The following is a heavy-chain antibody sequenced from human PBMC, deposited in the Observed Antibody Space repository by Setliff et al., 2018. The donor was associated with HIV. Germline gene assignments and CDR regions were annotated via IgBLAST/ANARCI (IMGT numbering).Heavy chain of an antibody. CDR3: ARMDSSTWPDYYFYGMDV. V-gene: IGHV4-38-2*01. CDR2: MYHSGSS. CDR1: GYSISRGYY. D-gene: IGHD2-2*01. J-gene: IGHJ6*02. Sequence: PSETLALTFAGSGYSISRGYYWGWIRQPPGKGLEWVGSMYHSGSSYYNPSLKSRVTISADTSRNQFSLKVRSVTAADTAVYYCARMDSSTWPDYYFYGMDVWGQGTTVTAP.